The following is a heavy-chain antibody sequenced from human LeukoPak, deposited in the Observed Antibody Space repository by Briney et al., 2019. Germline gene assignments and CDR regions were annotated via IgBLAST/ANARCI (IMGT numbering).Heavy chain of an antibody. J-gene: IGHJ4*02. V-gene: IGHV3-74*01. Sequence: GGPLRLSCAASGFTFSRYWMHWVRQAPGEGLVWVSRISSDGSSTNYADSVRGRFTISRDNAYNTLYLQMNSLRAEDTAVYYCATLEAVAAFDSWGQGTLVTVSS. CDR3: ATLEAVAAFDS. D-gene: IGHD6-19*01. CDR1: GFTFSRYW. CDR2: ISSDGSST.